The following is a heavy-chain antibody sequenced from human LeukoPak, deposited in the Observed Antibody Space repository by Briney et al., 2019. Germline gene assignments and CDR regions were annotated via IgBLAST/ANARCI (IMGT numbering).Heavy chain of an antibody. J-gene: IGHJ6*03. Sequence: GGSLRLSCAASGFTFSSYSMNWVRQAPGKGLEWVSSISSIGSTIYYADSVKGRFTISRDNAKNSLYLQMNSLRVEDTAVYYCTRGDYYYYYYYMDVWGKGTTVTISS. V-gene: IGHV3-48*01. D-gene: IGHD5-24*01. CDR3: TRGDYYYYYYYMDV. CDR1: GFTFSSYS. CDR2: ISSIGSTI.